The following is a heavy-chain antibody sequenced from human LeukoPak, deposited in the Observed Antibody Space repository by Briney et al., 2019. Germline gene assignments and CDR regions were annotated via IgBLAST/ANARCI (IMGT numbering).Heavy chain of an antibody. Sequence: GGSLRLSCAAAGFTFRSYWMYWVRQAPGKGLVWVSRISSDGTTITYADSVKGRFTISRDNSKNTLYLQMNSLRAEDTAVYYCARDSRGILSLAFDIWGQGTMVTVSS. J-gene: IGHJ3*02. CDR1: GFTFRSYW. D-gene: IGHD6-19*01. CDR2: ISSDGTTI. V-gene: IGHV3-74*03. CDR3: ARDSRGILSLAFDI.